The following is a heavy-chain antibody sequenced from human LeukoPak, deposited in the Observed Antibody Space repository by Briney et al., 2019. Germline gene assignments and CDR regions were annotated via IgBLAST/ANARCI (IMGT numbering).Heavy chain of an antibody. CDR2: ISGSDGST. CDR3: AKGSIAAAGNFFDY. CDR1: GFTFSSYA. J-gene: IGHJ4*02. D-gene: IGHD6-13*01. Sequence: GGSLRLSCAASGFTFSSYAMSWVRQAPGKGLEWVSTISGSDGSTYYADSVKGRFTISRDNSKNTLYLQMNSLRAEDTAVYYCAKGSIAAAGNFFDYWGQGTLVTVPS. V-gene: IGHV3-23*01.